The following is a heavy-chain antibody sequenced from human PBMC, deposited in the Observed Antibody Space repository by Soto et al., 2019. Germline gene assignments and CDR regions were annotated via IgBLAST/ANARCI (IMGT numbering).Heavy chain of an antibody. CDR3: ARDLAGYFDCLPTTWLDY. V-gene: IGHV3-21*01. CDR1: GFTFSSYS. D-gene: IGHD3-9*01. J-gene: IGHJ4*02. Sequence: GGSLRLSCAASGFTFSSYSMNWVRQAPGKGLEWVSSISSSSSYIYYADSVKGRFTISRDNAKNSLYLQMNSLRAEDTAVYYCARDLAGYFDCLPTTWLDYWGQGTLVTVSS. CDR2: ISSSSSYI.